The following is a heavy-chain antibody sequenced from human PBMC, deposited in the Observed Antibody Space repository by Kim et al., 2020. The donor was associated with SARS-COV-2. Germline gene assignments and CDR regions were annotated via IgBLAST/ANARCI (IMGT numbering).Heavy chain of an antibody. Sequence: ASVKVSCKASGYTFTSYYMHWVRQAPGQGLEWMGIINPSGGSTSYAQKFQGRVTMTRDTSTSTVYMELSSLRSEDTAVYYCERVGPISRIAAAGTVLENYFYYGMDGWDQATTVTVSS. CDR2: INPSGGST. CDR1: GYTFTSYY. D-gene: IGHD6-13*01. V-gene: IGHV1-46*01. J-gene: IGHJ6*02. CDR3: ERVGPISRIAAAGTVLENYFYYGMDG.